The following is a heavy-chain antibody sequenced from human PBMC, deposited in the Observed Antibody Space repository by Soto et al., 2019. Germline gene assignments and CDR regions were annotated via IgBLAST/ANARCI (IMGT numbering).Heavy chain of an antibody. CDR1: GYTFTSYH. CDR2: INPSGGST. V-gene: IGHV1-46*03. J-gene: IGHJ6*03. CDR3: TRDYRNGYPYYSNYIDV. D-gene: IGHD5-18*01. Sequence: GASVKVSCKASGYTFTSYHIHWVRQAPGQGLEWMGIINPSGGSTSYAQKFQGRVTMTRDTSTSTVYMELSSLRSEDTAMYYCTRDYRNGYPYYSNYIDVWGTGTSVTVSS.